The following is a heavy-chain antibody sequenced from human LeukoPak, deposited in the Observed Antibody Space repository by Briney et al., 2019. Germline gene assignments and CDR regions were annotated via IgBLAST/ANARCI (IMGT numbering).Heavy chain of an antibody. J-gene: IGHJ4*02. CDR2: IYYSGST. CDR1: GGSISSSSYY. Sequence: SETLSLTCTVSGGSISSSSYYWGWIRQPPGKGLEWIGSIYYSGSTYYNPSLKSRVTISVDTSKKQFSLKLNSVTAADTAVYYCASSGWYFDYWGQGALVTVSS. V-gene: IGHV4-39*07. CDR3: ASSGWYFDY. D-gene: IGHD6-19*01.